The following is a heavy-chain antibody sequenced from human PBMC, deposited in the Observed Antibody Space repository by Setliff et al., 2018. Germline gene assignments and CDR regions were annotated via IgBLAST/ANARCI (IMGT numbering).Heavy chain of an antibody. V-gene: IGHV1-18*01. CDR1: GYSFTSYG. D-gene: IGHD3-3*01. CDR2: ISVYNGDT. Sequence: ASVKVSCKASGYSFTSYGISWVRQAPGQGLEWMGWISVYNGDTIYAQKFQGRVAMTTDTSTSTAYMELRSLRSEDTAVYYCARDRYYNSWSGTSITAPHDAFDIWGQGTMVTVSS. CDR3: ARDRYYNSWSGTSITAPHDAFDI. J-gene: IGHJ3*02.